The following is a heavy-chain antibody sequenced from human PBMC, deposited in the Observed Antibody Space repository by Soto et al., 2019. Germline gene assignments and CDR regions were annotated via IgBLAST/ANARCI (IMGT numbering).Heavy chain of an antibody. J-gene: IGHJ6*02. CDR2: IDPSDSYT. CDR3: ARLYCSSTSCATDYGMDV. D-gene: IGHD2-2*01. V-gene: IGHV5-10-1*01. Sequence: GESLKISGKGSGYSFTSYWISWVRQMPGKGLEWMGRIDPSDSYTNYSPSFQGHVTISADKSISTAYLQWSSLKASDTAMYYCARLYCSSTSCATDYGMDVWGQGTTVTVSS. CDR1: GYSFTSYW.